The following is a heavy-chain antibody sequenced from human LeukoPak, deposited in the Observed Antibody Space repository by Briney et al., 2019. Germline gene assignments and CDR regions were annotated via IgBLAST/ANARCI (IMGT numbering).Heavy chain of an antibody. CDR2: IYYSGST. CDR1: GGSISSSSYY. D-gene: IGHD3-16*01. CDR3: ARDRGSNYGMDV. J-gene: IGHJ6*02. Sequence: PSETLSLTCTVSGGSISSSSYYWGWIRQPPGKGLEWIGSIYYSGSTYYNPSLKSRVTISVDTSKNQFSLKLSSVTAADTAVYYCARDRGSNYGMDVWGQGTRSPSP. V-gene: IGHV4-39*07.